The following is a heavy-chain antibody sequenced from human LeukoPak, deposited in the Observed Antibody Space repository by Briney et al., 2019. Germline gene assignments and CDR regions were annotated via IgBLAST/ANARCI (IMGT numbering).Heavy chain of an antibody. Sequence: GGSLRLSCAASGFTFSSYGMHWVRQAPGKGLEWVAVISYDGSNKYYADSVKGRFTISRDNSKNTLYLQMNSLRAEDTAVYYCAKETTPRSGWYPYYYYGMDVWGQGTTVTVSS. D-gene: IGHD6-19*01. CDR1: GFTFSSYG. J-gene: IGHJ6*02. CDR2: ISYDGSNK. CDR3: AKETTPRSGWYPYYYYGMDV. V-gene: IGHV3-30*18.